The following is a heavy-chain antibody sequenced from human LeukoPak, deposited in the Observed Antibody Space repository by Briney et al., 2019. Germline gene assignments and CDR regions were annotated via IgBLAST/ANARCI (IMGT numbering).Heavy chain of an antibody. CDR2: ISAYNGNT. D-gene: IGHD2-2*01. V-gene: IGHV1-18*01. Sequence: GASVKVSCKASGYTFTSYGISWVRQAPGQGLEWMGWISAYNGNTNYAQKLQGRVTMTTDTSTSTAYMELRSLRSDDTAVYYCARESQVGGGLDRDIVVVPAAPSDYWGQGTLVTVSS. J-gene: IGHJ4*02. CDR3: ARESQVGGGLDRDIVVVPAAPSDY. CDR1: GYTFTSYG.